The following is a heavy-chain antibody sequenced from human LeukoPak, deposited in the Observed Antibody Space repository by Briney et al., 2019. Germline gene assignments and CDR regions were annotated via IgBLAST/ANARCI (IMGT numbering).Heavy chain of an antibody. CDR1: VGSISSGNW. CDR3: ATAPILRGEGGEHYRYGMDV. V-gene: IGHV4-4*02. D-gene: IGHD2-2*02. Sequence: SETLSLTCAVSVGSISSGNWWTWVRQSPGKGLEWIGEIYHNGTLNYNPSLKSRVTISADSFKNHFSLKLTSVTAADTAVYYCATAPILRGEGGEHYRYGMDVWGQGTTVIVSS. J-gene: IGHJ6*02. CDR2: IYHNGTL.